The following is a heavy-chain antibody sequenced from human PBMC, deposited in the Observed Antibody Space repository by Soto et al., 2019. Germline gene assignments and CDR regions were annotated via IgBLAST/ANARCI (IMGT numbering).Heavy chain of an antibody. D-gene: IGHD3-10*01. Sequence: PGGSLRLSCEASGFTISECSMNWVRQAPGKGLEWLAYITIRTGNVLYADSVRGRFTISADNAENSVILQMNSLRDEDSAVYFCVRETMVREPGFDYWGQGTLVTVSS. CDR3: VRETMVREPGFDY. CDR2: ITIRTGNV. J-gene: IGHJ4*02. V-gene: IGHV3-48*02. CDR1: GFTISECS.